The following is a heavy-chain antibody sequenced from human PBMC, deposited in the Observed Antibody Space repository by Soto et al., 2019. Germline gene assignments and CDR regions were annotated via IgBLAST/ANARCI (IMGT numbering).Heavy chain of an antibody. J-gene: IGHJ5*02. Sequence: QVQLQESGPGLVKPSETLSLTCTVSGGSINDYYWSWIRQFPGKGLEWIGYIYYSGGTNYNPSLRSRVTISVDTSKNQFSLKLGSVTAADTAVYYCARDRNDYVWGTWGQGTLVTVSS. CDR1: GGSINDYY. V-gene: IGHV4-59*01. D-gene: IGHD3-16*01. CDR3: ARDRNDYVWGT. CDR2: IYYSGGT.